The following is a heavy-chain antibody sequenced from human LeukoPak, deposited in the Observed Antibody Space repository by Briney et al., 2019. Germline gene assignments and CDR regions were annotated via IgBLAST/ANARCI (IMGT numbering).Heavy chain of an antibody. D-gene: IGHD3-3*01. CDR3: AKGGIGRITIFGVVIDPLDV. J-gene: IGHJ6*04. CDR2: IIPILGIA. CDR1: GGTFSSYA. Sequence: VKVSCKASGGTFSSYAISWVRQAPGQGLEWMGRIIPILGIANYAQKFQGRVTITADKSTSTAYMELSSLRSEDTAVYYCAKGGIGRITIFGVVIDPLDVWGKGTTVTVSS. V-gene: IGHV1-69*04.